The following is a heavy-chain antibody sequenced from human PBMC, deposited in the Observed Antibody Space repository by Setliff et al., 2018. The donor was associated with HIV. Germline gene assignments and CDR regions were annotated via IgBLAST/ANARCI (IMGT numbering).Heavy chain of an antibody. D-gene: IGHD1-26*01. Sequence: LSLTCAVYGGSFSGYYWTWIRQSPGKGLEWIGEIDHSGSTDYNPSLEGRLTISVDTSKNQVSLKLKSVTTADTAVYYCARELYGGNSRPFDYWGQGALVTVSS. V-gene: IGHV4-34*01. J-gene: IGHJ4*02. CDR2: IDHSGST. CDR3: ARELYGGNSRPFDY. CDR1: GGSFSGYY.